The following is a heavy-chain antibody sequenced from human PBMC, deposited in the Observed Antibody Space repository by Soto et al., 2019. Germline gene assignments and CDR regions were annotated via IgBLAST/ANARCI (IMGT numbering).Heavy chain of an antibody. CDR1: GFTFSSYA. CDR2: ISYDGSNK. V-gene: IGHV3-30-3*01. J-gene: IGHJ4*02. Sequence: GGSLRLSCAASGFTFSSYAMHWVRQAPGKGLEWVAVISYDGSNKYYAGSVKGRFTISRDNSKNTLYLQMNSLRAEDTAVYYCARDYYKYYDSSGYYRSPAYWGQGTLVTVSS. CDR3: ARDYYKYYDSSGYYRSPAY. D-gene: IGHD3-22*01.